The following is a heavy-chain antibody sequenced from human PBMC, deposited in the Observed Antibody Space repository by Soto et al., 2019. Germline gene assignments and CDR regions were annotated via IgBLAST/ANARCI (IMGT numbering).Heavy chain of an antibody. V-gene: IGHV3-66*01. Sequence: EVQLVESGGGLVQPGGSLRLSCAASGFTVSSYHMSWVRQAPGKGLEWVSIIYSAGSADFADSVKGRFTISRDNSKNTLYLQMSSLRAEDTAVYYCTRVYSSSYNYFEYWGKGTLVTVSS. CDR1: GFTVSSYH. D-gene: IGHD6-13*01. CDR2: IYSAGSA. CDR3: TRVYSSSYNYFEY. J-gene: IGHJ4*02.